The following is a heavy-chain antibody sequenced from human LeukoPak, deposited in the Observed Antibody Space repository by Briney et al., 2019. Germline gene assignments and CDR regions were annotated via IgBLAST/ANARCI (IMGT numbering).Heavy chain of an antibody. CDR1: GFSVISNY. CDR3: ARVKVGTTYWFDP. J-gene: IGHJ5*02. Sequence: GGSLRLSCAAPGFSVISNYMSWVRQAPGKGLEWVSVVYSGGSTYYADSVKGRFTISRDNSKNIVYLQMNSLRVEDTAVYYCARVKVGTTYWFDPWGQGTLVTVSS. CDR2: VYSGGST. D-gene: IGHD1-26*01. V-gene: IGHV3-66*01.